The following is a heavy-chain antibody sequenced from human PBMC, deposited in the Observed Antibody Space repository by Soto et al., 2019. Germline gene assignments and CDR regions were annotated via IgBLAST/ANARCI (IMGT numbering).Heavy chain of an antibody. J-gene: IGHJ4*02. Sequence: PRGSLRLSCAASGFTFSNYYMSWFCQAPGKGLEWVSYISSSSYTNYADSVKGRFTISRDNAKNSLYLQMNSLRAEDTAVYYCARGTYYYDSSGYYPFDYWGQGTLVTVSS. D-gene: IGHD3-22*01. CDR3: ARGTYYYDSSGYYPFDY. V-gene: IGHV3-11*05. CDR2: ISSSSYT. CDR1: GFTFSNYY.